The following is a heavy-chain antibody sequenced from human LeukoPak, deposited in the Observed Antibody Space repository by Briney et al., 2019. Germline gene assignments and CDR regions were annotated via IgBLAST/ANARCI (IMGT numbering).Heavy chain of an antibody. CDR1: GGSFSGYY. CDR3: ARGHQTRYDFWSGYRESIRLHRGFPDAFDI. D-gene: IGHD3-3*01. J-gene: IGHJ3*02. Sequence: SETLSLTCAVYGGSFSGYYWSWIRQPPGKGLEWIGEINHSGSTNYNPSLKSRVTISVDTSKNQFSLKLSSVTAADTAVYYCARGHQTRYDFWSGYRESIRLHRGFPDAFDIWGQGTMVTVSS. CDR2: INHSGST. V-gene: IGHV4-34*01.